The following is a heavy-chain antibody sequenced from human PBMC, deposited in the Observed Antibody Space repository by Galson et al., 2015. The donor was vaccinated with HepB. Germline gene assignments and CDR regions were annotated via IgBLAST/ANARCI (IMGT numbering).Heavy chain of an antibody. V-gene: IGHV3-73*01. D-gene: IGHD2-2*01. CDR1: GFTFSGSA. Sequence: SLRLSCAASGFTFSGSAMHWVRQASGKGLEWVGRIRSKANSYATVYAASVKGRFTISRDDSMNTAYLQMNSLKTEDTAVYYCTRPDCSSTRCYQDGYWGQGTLVTVSS. CDR2: IRSKANSYAT. J-gene: IGHJ4*02. CDR3: TRPDCSSTRCYQDGY.